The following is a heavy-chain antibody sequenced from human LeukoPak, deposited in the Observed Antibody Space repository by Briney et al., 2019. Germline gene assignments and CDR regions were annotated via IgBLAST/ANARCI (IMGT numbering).Heavy chain of an antibody. D-gene: IGHD3-3*01. CDR1: GYTFTGYY. CDR3: ARGGYDFVYYYYGMDV. CDR2: INPNSGGT. V-gene: IGHV1-2*06. J-gene: IGHJ6*02. Sequence: ASVKVSCKATGYTFTGYYMHWVRQAPGQGLEWMGRINPNSGGTNYAQKFQGRVTMTRDTSISTAYMELSRLRSDDTAVYYCARGGYDFVYYYYGMDVWGQGTTVTVSS.